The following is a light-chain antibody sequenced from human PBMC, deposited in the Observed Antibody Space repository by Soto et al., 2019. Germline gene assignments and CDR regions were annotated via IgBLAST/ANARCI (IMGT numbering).Light chain of an antibody. Sequence: QSVLTQSPSASASLGASVKLTCTLSSGHSSYAIAWHQQQPEKGPRYLMKLNSDGSHSKGDGIPDRFSRSSSGAERYLTISSLQSEDEADYYCQTWGTGIHYVFGTGTKVTVL. CDR3: QTWGTGIHYV. V-gene: IGLV4-69*01. J-gene: IGLJ1*01. CDR1: SGHSSYA. CDR2: LNSDGSH.